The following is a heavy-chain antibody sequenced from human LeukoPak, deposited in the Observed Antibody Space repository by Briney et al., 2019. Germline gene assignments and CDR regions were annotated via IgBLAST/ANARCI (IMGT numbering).Heavy chain of an antibody. J-gene: IGHJ1*01. D-gene: IGHD3-3*01. Sequence: SETLSLTCTVSGGSSNNYYWSWIRQPPGKGLEWIGYIYYTGSTNYNPSLKSRVTISVDTSKNQFSLKLTSVTAADTAVYYCARVGITIFGVGPEYFQHWGQGTLVTVSS. V-gene: IGHV4-59*01. CDR3: ARVGITIFGVGPEYFQH. CDR1: GGSSNNYY. CDR2: IYYTGST.